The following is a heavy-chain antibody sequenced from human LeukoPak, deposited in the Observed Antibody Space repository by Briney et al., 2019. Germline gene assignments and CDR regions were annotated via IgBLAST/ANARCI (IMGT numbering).Heavy chain of an antibody. D-gene: IGHD2-2*01. CDR1: GYSISSGYY. V-gene: IGHV4-38-2*02. CDR2: INHSGST. Sequence: PSETLSLTCTVSGYSISSGYYWSWIRQPPGKGLEWIGEINHSGSTNYNPSLKSRVTISVDTSKNQFSLKLSSVTAADTAVYYCATESAAGDYWGQGTLVTVSS. CDR3: ATESAAGDY. J-gene: IGHJ4*02.